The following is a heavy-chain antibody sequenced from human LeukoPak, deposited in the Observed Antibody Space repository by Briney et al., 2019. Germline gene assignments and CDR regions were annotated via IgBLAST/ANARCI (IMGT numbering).Heavy chain of an antibody. Sequence: GESLKISCEGSGYSFTSYWIGWVRQMPGKGLEWMGIIYPGDSDTRYSPSFQGQVTISADKSINTAYLQWSSLKASDTAMYYCVSRAALGTFGFDYYYYMDVWGKGTTVTVSS. CDR2: IYPGDSDT. CDR1: GYSFTSYW. CDR3: VSRAALGTFGFDYYYYMDV. J-gene: IGHJ6*03. V-gene: IGHV5-51*01. D-gene: IGHD6-13*01.